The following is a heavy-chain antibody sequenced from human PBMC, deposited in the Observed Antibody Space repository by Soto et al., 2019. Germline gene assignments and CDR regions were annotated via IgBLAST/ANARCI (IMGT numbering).Heavy chain of an antibody. V-gene: IGHV3-23*01. Sequence: EVQLLESGGGLVQPGGSLRLSCAASGFTFTSYAMNWVRQAPGKGLEWVSVISGSGGSTYYADSVKGRFTISRDNSKNPLYLQINRLKAEDTAVYYWAKPTTGWYFDLWGRGTLVTVSS. CDR1: GFTFTSYA. CDR3: AKPTTGWYFDL. CDR2: ISGSGGST. J-gene: IGHJ2*01.